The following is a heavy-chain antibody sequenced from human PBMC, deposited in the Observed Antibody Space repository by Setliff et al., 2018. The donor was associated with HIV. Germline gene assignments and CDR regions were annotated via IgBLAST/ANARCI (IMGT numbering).Heavy chain of an antibody. CDR1: GYTFTSYA. D-gene: IGHD3-22*01. Sequence: GASVKVSCKASGYTFTSYAMHWVRQAPGQRLEWMGWINAGNGNTKYSQKFQGRVTITRDTSASTAYMELSSLRSEDTAVYYCARRTHYYDSSGPWEAFDIWGQGTMVTVS. J-gene: IGHJ3*02. CDR3: ARRTHYYDSSGPWEAFDI. V-gene: IGHV1-3*01. CDR2: INAGNGNT.